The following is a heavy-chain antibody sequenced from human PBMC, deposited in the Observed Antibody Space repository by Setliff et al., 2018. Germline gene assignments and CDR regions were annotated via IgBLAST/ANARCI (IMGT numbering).Heavy chain of an antibody. Sequence: WIRQAPGKGLEWGAVIWDDGGNKYHADSLKGRFTISRDNSKNPLYLQMNSLRPEDTAVYYCARTCSGSGCYAGLESWGQGTPVTVSS. CDR3: ARTCSGSGCYAGLES. J-gene: IGHJ4*02. V-gene: IGHV3-33*01. D-gene: IGHD2-15*01. CDR2: IWDDGGNK.